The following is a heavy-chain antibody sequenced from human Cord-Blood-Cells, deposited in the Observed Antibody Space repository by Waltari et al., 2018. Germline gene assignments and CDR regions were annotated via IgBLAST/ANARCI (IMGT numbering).Heavy chain of an antibody. CDR1: GGFFSGYY. CDR3: ASSGAGNWYFDL. D-gene: IGHD7-27*01. Sequence: QVQLQQWGAGLLKPSETRSLTCAVYGGFFSGYYWTGIRQPPGKGLEWIGEINHSGSTNYHPSLKSIVTISVDTSKNQFSLKLSSVTAADTAVYYCASSGAGNWYFDLWGRGTLVTVSS. CDR2: INHSGST. J-gene: IGHJ2*01. V-gene: IGHV4-34*01.